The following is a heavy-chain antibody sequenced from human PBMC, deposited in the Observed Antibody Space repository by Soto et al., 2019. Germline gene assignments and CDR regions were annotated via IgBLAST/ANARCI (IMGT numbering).Heavy chain of an antibody. CDR3: ARAGVATIYPGNNWFDP. J-gene: IGHJ5*02. CDR1: GGSFSGYY. CDR2: INHSGST. Sequence: PSETLSLTCAVYGGSFSGYYWGWIRQPPGKGLEWIGEINHSGSTNYNPSLKSRVTISVDTSKNQFSLNLSSVTAADTAMYYCARAGVATIYPGNNWFDPWGQGTLVTVSS. D-gene: IGHD5-12*01. V-gene: IGHV4-34*01.